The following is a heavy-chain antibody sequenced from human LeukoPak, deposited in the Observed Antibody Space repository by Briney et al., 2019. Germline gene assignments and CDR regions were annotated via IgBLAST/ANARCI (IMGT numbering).Heavy chain of an antibody. V-gene: IGHV4-30-2*01. J-gene: IGHJ3*02. CDR2: IYHSGST. CDR1: GGSISSGGYS. CDR3: ARSRRELRAAFDI. D-gene: IGHD1-7*01. Sequence: HSETLSLTCAVSGGSISSGGYSWSWIRQPPGKGLEWIGYIYHSGSTYYNPSLKGRVTISVDRSKNQFSLKLSSVTAADTAVYYCARSRRELRAAFDIWGQGTMVTVSS.